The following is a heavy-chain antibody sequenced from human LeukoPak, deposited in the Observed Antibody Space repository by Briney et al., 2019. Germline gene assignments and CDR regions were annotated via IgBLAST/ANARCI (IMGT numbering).Heavy chain of an antibody. CDR3: ARDPRGGTLDY. V-gene: IGHV3-74*01. J-gene: IGHJ4*02. CDR1: GFTFSSYW. CDR2: IHSDGRST. D-gene: IGHD3-10*01. Sequence: GGSLRLSCAASGFTFSSYWMHWVRQAPGKGLVGVSRIHSDGRSTDYADSVKGRFTISRDNAKNTLNLQMNSLRAEDTAVYYCARDPRGGTLDYWGQGALVTVSS.